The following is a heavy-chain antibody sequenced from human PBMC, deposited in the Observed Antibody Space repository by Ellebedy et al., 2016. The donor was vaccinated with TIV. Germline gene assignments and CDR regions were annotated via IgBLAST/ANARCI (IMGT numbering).Heavy chain of an antibody. CDR1: GFTFSSYW. CDR3: AKDRSYYYDGSGYDDAFDI. Sequence: GGSLRLSCAASGFTFSSYWMSWVRQAPGKGLEWVANIKQDGSEKYYVDSVKGRFTISRDNAKNSLYLQMKSLRPEDTALYYCAKDRSYYYDGSGYDDAFDIWGQGTMVTVSS. CDR2: IKQDGSEK. J-gene: IGHJ3*02. V-gene: IGHV3-7*03. D-gene: IGHD3-22*01.